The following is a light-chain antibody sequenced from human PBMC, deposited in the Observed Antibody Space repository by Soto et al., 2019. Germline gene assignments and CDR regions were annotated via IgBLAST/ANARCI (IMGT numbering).Light chain of an antibody. Sequence: DIQMTQSPSTLSASVGDRVTITCRARQSISIWLAWYQQKPGKAPKLLIYAASTLQSGVPSRFSGSGSGTEFTLTIRSLQPEDFATYYCQHGYVAPYSFGQGTKVDIK. CDR1: QSISIW. CDR2: AAS. CDR3: QHGYVAPYS. V-gene: IGKV1-5*01. J-gene: IGKJ2*03.